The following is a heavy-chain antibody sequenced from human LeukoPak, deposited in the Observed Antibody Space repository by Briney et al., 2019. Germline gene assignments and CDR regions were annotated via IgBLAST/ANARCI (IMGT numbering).Heavy chain of an antibody. D-gene: IGHD3-10*02. Sequence: GGSLRLSCAASGLNFRDYYMNWVRQAPGKGLEWVSYISSSGSTIYYADSVKGRFTISRDNAKNSLYLQMNSLRAEDTAVYYCAELGITMIGGVWGKGTTVTISS. CDR3: AELGITMIGGV. V-gene: IGHV3-11*04. CDR2: ISSSGSTI. J-gene: IGHJ6*04. CDR1: GLNFRDYY.